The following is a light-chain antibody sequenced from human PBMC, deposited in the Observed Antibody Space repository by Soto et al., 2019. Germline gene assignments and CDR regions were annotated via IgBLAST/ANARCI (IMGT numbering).Light chain of an antibody. V-gene: IGKV4-1*01. J-gene: IGKJ4*01. CDR2: WAS. CDR1: QSVLHGSNKMNY. CDR3: QQYYSSQLS. Sequence: DIVMTQSPDSLALSLGERATINCKSSQSVLHGSNKMNYLAWYQQKPGQPPKLLIFWASTRESGVPDRFSGSGSGTDFTLTISSLQAEDVAAYYCQQYYSSQLSFGGGTKVEIK.